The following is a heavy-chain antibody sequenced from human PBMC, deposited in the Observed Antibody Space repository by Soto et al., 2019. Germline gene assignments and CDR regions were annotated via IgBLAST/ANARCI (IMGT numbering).Heavy chain of an antibody. CDR3: ARDQYVTSWYFVD. Sequence: PGGSLRLSCAASGFTFSSYSMNWVRQAPGKGLEWVSSISSSSSYIYYADSVKGRFTISRDNAKNSLYLQMNSLRAEDTAVYYCARDQYVTSWYFVDWGQGTLVTVSS. D-gene: IGHD3-10*02. J-gene: IGHJ4*02. V-gene: IGHV3-21*01. CDR2: ISSSSSYI. CDR1: GFTFSSYS.